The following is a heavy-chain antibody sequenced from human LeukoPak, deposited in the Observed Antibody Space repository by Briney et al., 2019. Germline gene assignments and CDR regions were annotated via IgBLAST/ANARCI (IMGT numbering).Heavy chain of an antibody. J-gene: IGHJ4*02. V-gene: IGHV1-2*02. Sequence: ASVKVSCKASGYTFTGYYIHWVRQAPGQGLEWMGWINPNSGGTNYAQKLQGRVTMTRDTSISTAYMELSRLRSDDTAVYYCAGVYSSGWYFDYWGQGTLVTVSS. CDR3: AGVYSSGWYFDY. CDR1: GYTFTGYY. D-gene: IGHD6-19*01. CDR2: INPNSGGT.